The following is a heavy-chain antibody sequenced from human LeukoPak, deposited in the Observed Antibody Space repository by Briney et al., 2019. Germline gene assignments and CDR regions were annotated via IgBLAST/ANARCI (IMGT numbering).Heavy chain of an antibody. J-gene: IGHJ5*02. Sequence: GGSLRLSCAASGFTFSSYSMNWVRQAPGKGLEWVSSIISSSSYIYYADSVKGRFTISRNNAKNSLYLQMNSLRAEDTAVYYCARDFTALVPSNWFAPWGQGTLVTVSS. V-gene: IGHV3-21*01. CDR2: IISSSSYI. CDR3: ARDFTALVPSNWFAP. CDR1: GFTFSSYS. D-gene: IGHD2-2*01.